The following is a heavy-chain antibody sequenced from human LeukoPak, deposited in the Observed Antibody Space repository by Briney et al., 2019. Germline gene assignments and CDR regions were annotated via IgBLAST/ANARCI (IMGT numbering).Heavy chain of an antibody. CDR3: AKGHSSSWYIFDY. CDR2: ISYDGSNK. Sequence: GGSLRLSCAASGFTFSSYGMHWVRQAPGKGLEWVAVISYDGSNKYYADSVKGRFTISRDNAKNSLYLQMNSLRAEDTALYYCAKGHSSSWYIFDYWGQGTLVTVSS. V-gene: IGHV3-30*18. CDR1: GFTFSSYG. J-gene: IGHJ4*02. D-gene: IGHD6-13*01.